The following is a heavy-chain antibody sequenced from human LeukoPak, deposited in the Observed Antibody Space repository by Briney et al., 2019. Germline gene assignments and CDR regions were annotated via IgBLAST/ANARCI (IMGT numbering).Heavy chain of an antibody. D-gene: IGHD6-19*01. CDR1: GYSFTSYW. V-gene: IGHV5-51*01. J-gene: IGHJ3*02. Sequence: GESLKISCKGSGYSFTSYWIGWVRQMPRKGLEWMGIIYPGDSDTRYSPSFQGQVTISADKSISTAYLQWSSLKASDTAMYYCARQVLAVAGTGAFDIWGQGTMATVSS. CDR2: IYPGDSDT. CDR3: ARQVLAVAGTGAFDI.